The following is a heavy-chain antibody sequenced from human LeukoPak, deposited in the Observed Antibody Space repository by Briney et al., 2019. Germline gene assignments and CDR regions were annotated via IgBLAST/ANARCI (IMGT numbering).Heavy chain of an antibody. CDR2: IIPISGTT. CDR1: GGTFSSYA. CDR3: ARVVGLTGYSSSWYSGYYYYMDV. Sequence: SVKVSCKASGGTFSSYAISWVRQAPGQGLEWMGGIIPISGTTNYAQKFQDRVTITADKSTSTAYMELSSLRSEDTAVYYCARVVGLTGYSSSWYSGYYYYMDVWGKGTTVTVSS. J-gene: IGHJ6*03. V-gene: IGHV1-69*06. D-gene: IGHD6-13*01.